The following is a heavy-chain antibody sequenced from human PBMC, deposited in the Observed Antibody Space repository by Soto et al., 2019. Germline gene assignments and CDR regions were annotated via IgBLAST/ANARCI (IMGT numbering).Heavy chain of an antibody. CDR2: ISSSSSYI. V-gene: IGHV3-21*01. Sequence: EVQLVESGGGLVKPGVSLRLSCAASGFTFSSYSMNWVRQAPGKGLEWVSSISSSSSYIYYADSVKGRFTISRDNAKNSLYLQMNSLRAEDTAVYYCASKYCTNGVCHRGSGMDVWGQGTTVTVSS. CDR3: ASKYCTNGVCHRGSGMDV. D-gene: IGHD2-8*01. J-gene: IGHJ6*02. CDR1: GFTFSSYS.